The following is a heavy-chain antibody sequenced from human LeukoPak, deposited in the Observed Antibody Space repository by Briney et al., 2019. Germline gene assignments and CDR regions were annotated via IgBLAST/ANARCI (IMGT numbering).Heavy chain of an antibody. Sequence: GESLKISCKGSGYRFTSYWIGWVRQMPGKGLEWMGIINPGDSDTRYSPSFQGQVTISADKSISTAYLQWSSLKASDTAMYYCARHPDCTRTCCYVDYYGMDVWGQGTTVTVSS. CDR3: ARHPDCTRTCCYVDYYGMDV. D-gene: IGHD2-2*01. V-gene: IGHV5-51*01. CDR2: INPGDSDT. CDR1: GYRFTSYW. J-gene: IGHJ6*02.